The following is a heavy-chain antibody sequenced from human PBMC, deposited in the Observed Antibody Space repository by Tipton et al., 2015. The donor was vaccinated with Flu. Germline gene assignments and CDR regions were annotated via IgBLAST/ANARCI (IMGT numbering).Heavy chain of an antibody. CDR2: INHSGNI. CDR3: ATKFANWGVWEPRDY. Sequence: TLSLTCTVSGGSISSGSYYWSWIRQPPGKGLEWIGEINHSGNINYNPSLKSRVTISRDTSKSQFSLKLTSVTAADTAVYYCATKFANWGVWEPRDYWGQGTLVTVSS. J-gene: IGHJ4*02. CDR1: GGSISSGSYY. V-gene: IGHV4-39*07. D-gene: IGHD7-27*01.